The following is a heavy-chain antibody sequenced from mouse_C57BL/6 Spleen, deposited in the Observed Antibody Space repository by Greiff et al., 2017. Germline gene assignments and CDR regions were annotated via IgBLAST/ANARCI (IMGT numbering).Heavy chain of an antibody. Sequence: QVQLQQSGPGLVQPSQSLSITCTASGFSFTSYGVHWVRQSPGKGLEWMGVIWRGGSTANNAAFISRLNISKDNSTSQVFFKLNSLHADDTAMYYCARMEIYYGTYYFDYWGQGTTLTVSS. CDR2: IWRGGST. V-gene: IGHV2-2*01. J-gene: IGHJ2*01. D-gene: IGHD2-1*01. CDR1: GFSFTSYG. CDR3: ARMEIYYGTYYFDY.